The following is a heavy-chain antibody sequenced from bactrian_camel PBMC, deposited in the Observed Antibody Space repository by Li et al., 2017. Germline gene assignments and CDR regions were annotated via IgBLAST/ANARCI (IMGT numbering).Heavy chain of an antibody. J-gene: IGHJ6*01. Sequence: HVQLVESGGDSVKAGGSLRLSCTASDDSVSNNCMAWVRQPPGKEREGVGTFFSDGTTNYADSVKGRFTISKDNAKNTLYLQMNSLKPEDTAMYYCAADPNYALGICDYDFGYWGQGTQVTVS. V-gene: IGHV3S53*01. CDR2: FFSDGTT. D-gene: IGHD5*01. CDR3: AADPNYALGICDYDFGY. CDR1: DDSVSNNC.